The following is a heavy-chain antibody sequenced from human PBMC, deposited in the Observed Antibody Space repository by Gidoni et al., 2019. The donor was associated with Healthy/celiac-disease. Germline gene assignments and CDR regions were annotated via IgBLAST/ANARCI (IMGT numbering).Heavy chain of an antibody. V-gene: IGHV3-9*01. CDR3: AKDILRYHDAFDI. CDR2: ISWNSGSI. D-gene: IGHD4-17*01. CDR1: GFTFDDYA. J-gene: IGHJ3*02. Sequence: EVQLVESGGGLVQPGRSLRLSCAASGFTFDDYAMHWVRQAPGKGLEWVSGISWNSGSIGYADSVKGRFTISRDNAKNSLYLQMNSLRAEDTALYYCAKDILRYHDAFDIWGQGTMVTVSS.